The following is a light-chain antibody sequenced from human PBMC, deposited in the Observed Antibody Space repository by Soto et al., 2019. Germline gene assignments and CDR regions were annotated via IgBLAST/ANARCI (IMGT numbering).Light chain of an antibody. V-gene: IGKV1-39*01. Sequence: ILTAPFPTSPPPPLWARKTPPYRASQSISTYLNWYQQKPGKAPDLLIYTASSLESGVPSRFSGSGSGTDFTLTISSLQPEDFATYFCQQSYSRPRTFGQGTKVDIK. J-gene: IGKJ1*01. CDR3: QQSYSRPRT. CDR2: TAS. CDR1: QSISTY.